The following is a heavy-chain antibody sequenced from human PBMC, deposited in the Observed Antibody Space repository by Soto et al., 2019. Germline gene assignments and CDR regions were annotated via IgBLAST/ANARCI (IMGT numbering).Heavy chain of an antibody. V-gene: IGHV3-7*04. CDR1: GFTFSSYW. CDR3: ARTKMAPKGYYFDY. J-gene: IGHJ4*02. CDR2: IKQDGSEK. Sequence: PGGSLRLSCAAPGFTFSSYWMSWVRQAPGKGLEWVANIKQDGSEKYYVDSVKGRFTISRDNAKNSLYLQMNSLRAEDTAVYYCARTKMAPKGYYFDYWGQGTLVTVSS.